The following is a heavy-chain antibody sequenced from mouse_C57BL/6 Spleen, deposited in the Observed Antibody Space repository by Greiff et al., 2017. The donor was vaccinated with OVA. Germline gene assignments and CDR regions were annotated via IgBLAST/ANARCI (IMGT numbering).Heavy chain of an antibody. Sequence: QVQLQQSGAELARPGASVKLSCKASGYTFTSYGISWVKQRTGQGLEWIGEIYPRSGNTYYNEKFKGKATLTADKSSSTAYMELRSLTSEDSAVYFCARELITTVPFAYWGQGTLVTVSA. CDR2: IYPRSGNT. D-gene: IGHD1-1*01. J-gene: IGHJ3*01. CDR3: ARELITTVPFAY. V-gene: IGHV1-81*01. CDR1: GYTFTSYG.